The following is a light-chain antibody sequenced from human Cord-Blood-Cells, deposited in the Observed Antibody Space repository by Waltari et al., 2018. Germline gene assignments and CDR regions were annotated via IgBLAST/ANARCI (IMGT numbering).Light chain of an antibody. CDR3: MQALQTPLYT. CDR2: LGS. Sequence: DIVMTQSPLSLPVTPGEPAPISCTSSQSLLHSNGYNYLDWYLQKPGQSPQLLIYLGSNRASGVPDRFSGSGSGTDFTLKISRVEAEDVGVYYCMQALQTPLYTFGQGTKLEIK. J-gene: IGKJ2*01. V-gene: IGKV2-28*01. CDR1: QSLLHSNGYNY.